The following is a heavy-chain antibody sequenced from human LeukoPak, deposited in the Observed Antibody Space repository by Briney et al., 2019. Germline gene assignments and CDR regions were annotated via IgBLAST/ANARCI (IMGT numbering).Heavy chain of an antibody. J-gene: IGHJ3*02. CDR2: IGSTPGHI. D-gene: IGHD3-10*01. CDR3: AKDRYFPYGSGSYGSSWVPGEEDAFDI. Sequence: PGESLRLSCAASGFPFSSYSMNWVRQAPGKGLEWVSSIGSTPGHIYYADSVRGRFTISRDNAKNSLYLQMNSLRAEDTAVYYCAKDRYFPYGSGSYGSSWVPGEEDAFDIWGQGTMVTVSS. CDR1: GFPFSSYS. V-gene: IGHV3-21*04.